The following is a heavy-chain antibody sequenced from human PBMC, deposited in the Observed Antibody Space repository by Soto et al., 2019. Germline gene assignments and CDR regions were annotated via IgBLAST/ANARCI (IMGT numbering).Heavy chain of an antibody. V-gene: IGHV1-2*04. CDR1: GYTFTGYY. D-gene: IGHD3-10*01. Sequence: ASVKVSCKASGYTFTGYYMHWVRQAPGQGLEWMGWINPNSGGTNYAQKFQGWVTMTRDTSISTAYMELSRLRSDDTAVYYCARSFTTLWFGEFFPWFDPWGQGTLVTVSS. CDR3: ARSFTTLWFGEFFPWFDP. CDR2: INPNSGGT. J-gene: IGHJ5*02.